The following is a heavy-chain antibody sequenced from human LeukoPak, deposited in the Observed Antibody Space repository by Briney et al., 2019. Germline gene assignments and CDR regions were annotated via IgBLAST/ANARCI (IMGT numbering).Heavy chain of an antibody. V-gene: IGHV3-64*01. CDR3: AREISRTGAFDI. CDR2: ISSNGGST. CDR1: GFTFSSYA. J-gene: IGHJ3*02. D-gene: IGHD3-3*02. Sequence: PGGSLRLSCAASGFTFSSYAMHWVRQAPGKGLEYVSAISSNGGSTYYANSVKGRFTISRDNSKNTLYLQMGSLRAEDTAVYYCAREISRTGAFDIWGQGTMVTVSS.